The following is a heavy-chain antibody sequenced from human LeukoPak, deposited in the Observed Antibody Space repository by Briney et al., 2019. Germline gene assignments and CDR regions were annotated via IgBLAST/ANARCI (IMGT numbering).Heavy chain of an antibody. CDR2: IIPIFGIA. V-gene: IGHV1-69*04. CDR1: GGTFSSYA. CDR3: ANLGGNSSSFDAFDI. J-gene: IGHJ3*02. Sequence: SVKVSCKASGGTFSSYAISWVRQAPGQGLEWMGRIIPIFGIANYAQKFQGRVTITADKSTSKAYMELSSLRSEDTAVYYCANLGGNSSSFDAFDIWGQGTMVTVSS. D-gene: IGHD6-6*01.